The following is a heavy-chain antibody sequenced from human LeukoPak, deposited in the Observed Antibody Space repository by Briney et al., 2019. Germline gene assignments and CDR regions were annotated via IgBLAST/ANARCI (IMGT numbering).Heavy chain of an antibody. D-gene: IGHD3-3*01. Sequence: SETLSLTCDVSGGSVTSTNWWPWVRQPPGEGLEWIGEVHLDGRTNYNPSLKSRLIISVDLPENHISLKLTSVTAADTAVYYCAREGGFYRPLDYSGQGTLVTVSS. CDR2: VHLDGRT. J-gene: IGHJ4*02. CDR3: AREGGFYRPLDY. V-gene: IGHV4-4*02. CDR1: GGSVTSTNW.